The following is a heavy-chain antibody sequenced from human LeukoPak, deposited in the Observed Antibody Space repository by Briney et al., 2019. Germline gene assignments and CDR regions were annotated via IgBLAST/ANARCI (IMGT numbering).Heavy chain of an antibody. D-gene: IGHD3-16*01. CDR3: ARIGPRGFDY. V-gene: IGHV3-30*02. J-gene: IGHJ4*02. CDR1: GFTFSSYG. CDR2: IRYDGSNK. Sequence: GGSLRLFCAASGFTFSSYGMHWVRQAPGKGLEWVAFIRYDGSNKYYTDSVKGRFTISRDNSKNTLYLQMNSLRAEDTAVYYCARIGPRGFDYWGQGTLVTVSS.